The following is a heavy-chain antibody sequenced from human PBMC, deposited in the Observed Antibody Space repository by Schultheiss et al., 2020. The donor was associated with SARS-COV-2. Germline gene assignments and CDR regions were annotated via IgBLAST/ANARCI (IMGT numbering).Heavy chain of an antibody. D-gene: IGHD6-13*01. J-gene: IGHJ5*02. CDR2: ISYAGSNK. CDR1: GFTFSSYA. CDR3: ARARAEQHLPFSWGPIPHPTTWIDP. Sequence: GGSLRLSCAASGFTFSSYAMHWVRQAPGKGLEWVAVISYAGSNKYYADSVKGRFTVSRDNAGNTLYLQMNNLRVEDTDIYYCARARAEQHLPFSWGPIPHPTTWIDPWGQGTLVTVSS. V-gene: IGHV3-30*04.